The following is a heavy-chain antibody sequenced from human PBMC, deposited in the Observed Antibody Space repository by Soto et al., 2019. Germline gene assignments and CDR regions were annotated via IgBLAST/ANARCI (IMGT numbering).Heavy chain of an antibody. CDR2: VIHTGST. CDR3: ARGHAPPLC. Sequence: SETLSLTCAVYGGSFRNYYLSWIRQSPGKGLEWIGEVIHTGSTNYNPSLKSRVTISVDTSKNQISLRLGSVTAADTAVYYCARGHAPPLCWGQGTLVTVSS. CDR1: GGSFRNYY. J-gene: IGHJ4*02. V-gene: IGHV4-34*01.